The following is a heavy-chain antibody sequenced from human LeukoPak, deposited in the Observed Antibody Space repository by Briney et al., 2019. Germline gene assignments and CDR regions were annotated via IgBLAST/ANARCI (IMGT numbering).Heavy chain of an antibody. V-gene: IGHV4-59*01. CDR2: IYYSGST. CDR1: GGSFSGYY. D-gene: IGHD3-22*01. Sequence: PSEPLSLPCAVYGGSFSGYYWSWVRQPPGKGLEWIGYIYYSGSTNYNPSLKSRVTISVDTSKNQFSLKLSSVTAADTAVYYGARAPASSYYYGSSGYYYSWLDPWGQGTLVTVSS. CDR3: ARAPASSYYYGSSGYYYSWLDP. J-gene: IGHJ5*02.